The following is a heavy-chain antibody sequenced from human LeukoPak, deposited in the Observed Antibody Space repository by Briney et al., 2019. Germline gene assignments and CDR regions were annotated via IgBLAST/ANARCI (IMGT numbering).Heavy chain of an antibody. D-gene: IGHD2-2*02. CDR1: GYTFTSYG. CDR3: ARVPFSVVVVPAAIMGYFDY. V-gene: IGHV1-18*01. CDR2: ISAYNGNT. J-gene: IGHJ4*02. Sequence: GASVKVSCKASGYTFTSYGISWVRQAPGQGLEWMGWISAYNGNTNYAQKLQGRVTMTRDTSTSTAYTELRSLRSDDTAVYYCARVPFSVVVVPAAIMGYFDYWGQGTLVTVSS.